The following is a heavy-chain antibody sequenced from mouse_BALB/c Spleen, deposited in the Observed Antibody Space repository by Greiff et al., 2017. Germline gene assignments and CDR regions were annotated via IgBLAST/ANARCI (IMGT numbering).Heavy chain of an antibody. CDR3: ARYGYDVRAMDY. V-gene: IGHV1-7*01. D-gene: IGHD2-2*01. CDR2: INPSTGYT. Sequence: VQLQQSGAELAKPGASVKMSCKASGYTFTSYWMHWVKQRPGQGLEWIGYINPSTGYTEYNQKFKDKATLTADKSSSTAYMQLSSLTSEDSAVYYCARYGYDVRAMDYWGQGTSVTVSS. J-gene: IGHJ4*01. CDR1: GYTFTSYW.